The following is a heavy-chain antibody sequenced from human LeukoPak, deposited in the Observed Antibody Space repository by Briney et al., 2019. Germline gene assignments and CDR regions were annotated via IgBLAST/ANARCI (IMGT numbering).Heavy chain of an antibody. CDR1: GFTFSNAW. CDR3: TTEQYYDFWSGYLFKDY. D-gene: IGHD3-3*01. Sequence: GGSLRLSCAASGFTFSNAWMSWVRQAPGKGLEWVSRIKSKTDGGTTDYAAPVKGRFTISRDDSKNTLYLQMNSLKTEDTAVYYCTTEQYYDFWSGYLFKDYWGQGTLVTVSS. V-gene: IGHV3-15*01. J-gene: IGHJ4*02. CDR2: IKSKTDGGTT.